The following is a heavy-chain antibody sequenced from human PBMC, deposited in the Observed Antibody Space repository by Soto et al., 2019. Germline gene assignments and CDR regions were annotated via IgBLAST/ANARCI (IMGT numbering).Heavy chain of an antibody. CDR3: ARDGGASYYDSSGYAGVDY. V-gene: IGHV1-69*01. D-gene: IGHD3-22*01. CDR1: GGTFSSYA. J-gene: IGHJ4*02. Sequence: QVQLVQSGAEVKKPGSSVKVSCKASGGTFSSYAISWVRQAPGQGLEWMGGIIPIFGTANYAQKFQGRVTITADESTSTAYMELSSLRSEDTAVYYCARDGGASYYDSSGYAGVDYWGQGTLSPSPQ. CDR2: IIPIFGTA.